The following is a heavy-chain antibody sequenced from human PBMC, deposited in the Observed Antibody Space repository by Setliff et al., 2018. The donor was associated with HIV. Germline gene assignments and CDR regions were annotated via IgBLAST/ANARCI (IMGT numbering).Heavy chain of an antibody. J-gene: IGHJ4*02. CDR2: IYNSGST. D-gene: IGHD3-22*01. Sequence: PSETLSLTCTVSGGSINRISYYWGWIRQAPGRGLEWIGSIYNSGSTYYNPSPKSRIIISSDTSKNQFSLKLSAVTAADTAVFYCARLTTTYYYDSSAYYHPVWGQGTLVTVSS. V-gene: IGHV4-39*01. CDR3: ARLTTTYYYDSSAYYHPV. CDR1: GGSINRISYY.